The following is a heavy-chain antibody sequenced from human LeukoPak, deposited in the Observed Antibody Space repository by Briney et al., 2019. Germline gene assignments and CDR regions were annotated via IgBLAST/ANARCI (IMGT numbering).Heavy chain of an antibody. J-gene: IGHJ4*02. D-gene: IGHD4-17*01. CDR3: ASPPTTVTTLRGYYFDY. V-gene: IGHV4-59*08. CDR1: GGSISSYY. Sequence: SETLSLTCTVSGGSISSYYWSWIRQPPGKGLEWIGYIYYSGSTNYNPSLKSRVTISVDTSKNQFSLKLSSVTAADTAVYYCASPPTTVTTLRGYYFDYWGQGTLVTVSS. CDR2: IYYSGST.